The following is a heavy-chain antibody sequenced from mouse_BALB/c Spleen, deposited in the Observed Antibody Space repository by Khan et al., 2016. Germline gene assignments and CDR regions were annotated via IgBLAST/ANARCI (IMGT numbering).Heavy chain of an antibody. CDR3: ARGGGDY. V-gene: IGHV2-6-7*01. Sequence: QVQLKQSGPGLVAPSQSLSITCTVSGFSLTGYGVNWVRQPPGKGLEWLGMIRGDGSTDYDSALKSRLSISKDNSKSPSFVQTNSLQTDDTARYYWARGGGDYWGQGTSGTVSS. CDR1: GFSLTGYG. J-gene: IGHJ4*01. CDR2: IRGDGST.